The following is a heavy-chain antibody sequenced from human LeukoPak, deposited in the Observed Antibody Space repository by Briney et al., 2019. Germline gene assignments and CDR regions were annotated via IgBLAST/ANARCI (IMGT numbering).Heavy chain of an antibody. CDR3: AKATYYDSSGYYRLYYYYGMDV. Sequence: PSETLSLTCTVSGGSISSYYWSWIRQPAGRGLEWIGRIYTSGSTNYNPSLKSRVTMSVDTSKNQFSLKLSSVTAEDTAVYYCAKATYYDSSGYYRLYYYYGMDVWGQGTTVTVSS. J-gene: IGHJ6*02. CDR2: IYTSGST. CDR1: GGSISSYY. V-gene: IGHV4-4*07. D-gene: IGHD3-22*01.